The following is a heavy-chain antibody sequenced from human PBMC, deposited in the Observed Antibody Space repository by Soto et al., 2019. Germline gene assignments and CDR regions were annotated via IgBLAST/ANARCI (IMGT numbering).Heavy chain of an antibody. CDR3: AKVKAAWYYFDY. D-gene: IGHD2-15*01. J-gene: IGHJ4*02. V-gene: IGHV3-30*18. CDR2: ISYDGSNK. CDR1: GFTFSSYG. Sequence: QVQLVESGGGEVQPGRSLRLSCAASGFTFSSYGMHWVRQAPGKGLEWVAVISYDGSNKYYADSVKGRFTISRDNSKNTLYLQMNSLSAEDTAVYYCAKVKAAWYYFDYWGQGTLVTVSS.